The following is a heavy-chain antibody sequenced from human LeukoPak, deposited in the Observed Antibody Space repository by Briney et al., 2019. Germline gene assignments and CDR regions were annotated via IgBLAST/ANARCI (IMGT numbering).Heavy chain of an antibody. V-gene: IGHV4-39*02. J-gene: IGHJ3*02. D-gene: IGHD3-10*01. CDR2: IYYSGST. CDR3: ARDLFRGSLKAFDT. Sequence: SETLSLTCTVSGGSISSSSYYWGWIRQPPGKGLEWIGSIYYSGSTYYNPSLKSRVTISVDTSKNQFSLKLSSVTAADTAVYYCARDLFRGSLKAFDTWGQGTMVTVSS. CDR1: GGSISSSSYY.